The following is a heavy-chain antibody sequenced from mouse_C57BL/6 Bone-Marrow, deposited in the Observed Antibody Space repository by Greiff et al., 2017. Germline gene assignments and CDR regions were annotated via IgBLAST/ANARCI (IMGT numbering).Heavy chain of an antibody. V-gene: IGHV1-64*01. Sequence: VQLQQPGAELVKPGASVKLSCKASGYTFTSYWMHWVKQRPGQGLEWIGMIHPNSGSTNYNEKFKSKATLTVDKSSSTAYMQLSSLTSEDSAVYYCAKWVSITTGVAKGAMDYWGQGTSVTVSS. CDR1: GYTFTSYW. CDR2: IHPNSGST. CDR3: AKWVSITTGVAKGAMDY. D-gene: IGHD1-1*01. J-gene: IGHJ4*01.